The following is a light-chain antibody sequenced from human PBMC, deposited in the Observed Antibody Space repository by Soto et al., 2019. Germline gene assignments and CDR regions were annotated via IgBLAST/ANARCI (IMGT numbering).Light chain of an antibody. CDR3: QVWDSSSDHVV. Sequence: SYELTQPPSVSVAPGQTARITCGGNNIGSKSVHWYQQKPGQAPVLVVYDDSDRRSGIPERFSGSNSGNTATMTISSGEAGYEADYYCQVWDSSSDHVVFGGGTKLTVL. V-gene: IGLV3-21*02. CDR2: DDS. J-gene: IGLJ2*01. CDR1: NIGSKS.